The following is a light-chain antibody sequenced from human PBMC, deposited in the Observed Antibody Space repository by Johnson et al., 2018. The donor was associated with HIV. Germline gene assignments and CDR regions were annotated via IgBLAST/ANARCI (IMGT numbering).Light chain of an antibody. V-gene: IGLV1-51*02. CDR3: GIWDASLSPHYV. J-gene: IGLJ1*01. CDR2: EDN. CDR1: SSNIENYF. Sequence: QSVLTQPPSVSAAPGQKVTISCSGNSSNIENYFVSWYQQLPGAAPRLVIYEDNKRPSGIPDRFSGSKSGASATLGITGLQTGDEADYYCGIWDASLSPHYVFGTGTTITV.